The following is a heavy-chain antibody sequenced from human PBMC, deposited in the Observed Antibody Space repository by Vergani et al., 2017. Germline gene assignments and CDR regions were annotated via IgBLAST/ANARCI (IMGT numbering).Heavy chain of an antibody. D-gene: IGHD3-10*01. CDR1: GFTFSSYG. V-gene: IGHV3-30*18. Sequence: VQLLESGGGLVQPGGSLRLSCAASGFTFSSYGMHWVRQAPGKGLEWVAVISHVGSNKDYADSVKGRFTISRDNSKNTLYLQMNSLRVEDTAVYYCAKDGSAPNAFDIWGQGTMVTVSS. J-gene: IGHJ3*02. CDR3: AKDGSAPNAFDI. CDR2: ISHVGSNK.